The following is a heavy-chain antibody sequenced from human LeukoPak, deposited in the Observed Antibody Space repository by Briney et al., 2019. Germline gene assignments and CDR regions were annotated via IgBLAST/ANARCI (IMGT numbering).Heavy chain of an antibody. CDR2: IYYSGST. CDR1: GGSISSGDYY. CDR3: ASQWGNTAMSMGMDV. V-gene: IGHV4-30-4*01. J-gene: IGHJ6*02. D-gene: IGHD5-18*01. Sequence: SETLSLTCTVSGGSISSGDYYWSWIRQPPGKGLEWIGYIYYSGSTYYNPSLKSRVTISVDTSKNQFSLKLSSVTAADTAVYYCASQWGNTAMSMGMDVWGQGTTVTVSS.